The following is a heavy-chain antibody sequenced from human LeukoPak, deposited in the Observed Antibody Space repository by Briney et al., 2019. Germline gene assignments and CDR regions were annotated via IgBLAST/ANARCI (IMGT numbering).Heavy chain of an antibody. CDR3: ARYEDIVVVPAAKEPGSWFDP. V-gene: IGHV4-30-4*08. D-gene: IGHD2-2*01. Sequence: SETLSLTCTVSGGSISSGDYYWSWIRQPPGKGLEWIGYIYYSGSTYYNPSLKSRVTLSVDTSKNQFSLKLSSVTAADTAVYYCARYEDIVVVPAAKEPGSWFDPWGQGTLVTVSS. J-gene: IGHJ5*02. CDR2: IYYSGST. CDR1: GGSISSGDYY.